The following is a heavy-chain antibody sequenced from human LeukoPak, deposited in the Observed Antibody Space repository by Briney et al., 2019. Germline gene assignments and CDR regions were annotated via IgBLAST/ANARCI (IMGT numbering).Heavy chain of an antibody. CDR1: GYTFTGYY. CDR2: INPNSGGT. CDR3: ARDTVWGYYYYYMDV. D-gene: IGHD2-8*01. Sequence: ASVKVSCKASGYTFTGYYMHWVRQAPGQGLEWMGWINPNSGGTNYAQKFQGRVTMTRDTSNSTAYMELSRLRSDDTAVYYCARDTVWGYYYYYMDVWGKGTTVTVSS. J-gene: IGHJ6*03. V-gene: IGHV1-2*02.